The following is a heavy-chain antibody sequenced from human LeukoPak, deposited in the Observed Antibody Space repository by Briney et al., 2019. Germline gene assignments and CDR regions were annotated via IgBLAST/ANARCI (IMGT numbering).Heavy chain of an antibody. V-gene: IGHV1-18*01. CDR2: MSSYNGTT. CDR3: ARAPGEIAGPPAKYYLDY. Sequence: ASVKVSCKASGYTFTSYVISGGRQAPGQGLEWMGWMSSYNGTTNSPQKLQGSVTITTATSTSTAYMQLRSLRSDDTAVYYCARAPGEIAGPPAKYYLDYWGQGTLVTVSS. J-gene: IGHJ4*02. D-gene: IGHD3-16*01. CDR1: GYTFTSYV.